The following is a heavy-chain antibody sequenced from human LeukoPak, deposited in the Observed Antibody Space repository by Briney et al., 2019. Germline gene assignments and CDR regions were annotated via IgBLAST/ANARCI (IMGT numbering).Heavy chain of an antibody. CDR1: GFTFSSYE. CDR3: ARENDYGDY. J-gene: IGHJ4*02. CDR2: ISSSGSTI. Sequence: AGGSLRLSCAASGFTFSSYEMNWVRQAPGKGLEWVSYISSSGSTIYYAGSVKGRFTISRDNAKNSLYLQMNSLRAEDTAVYYCARENDYGDYWGQGTLVTVSS. V-gene: IGHV3-48*03.